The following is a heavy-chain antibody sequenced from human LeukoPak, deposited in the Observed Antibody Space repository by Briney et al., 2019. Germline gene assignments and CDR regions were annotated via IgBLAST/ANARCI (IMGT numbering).Heavy chain of an antibody. CDR3: ARGTTYYDFWSGYYRNYYYYMDV. D-gene: IGHD3-3*01. J-gene: IGHJ6*03. V-gene: IGHV1-18*01. Sequence: GASVKVSCKASGYTFTSYGISWVRQAPGQGLEWMGWISAYNGNTNYAQKLQGRVTVTTDTSTSTAYMELRSLRSDDTAVYYCARGTTYYDFWSGYYRNYYYYMDVWGKGTTVTVSS. CDR2: ISAYNGNT. CDR1: GYTFTSYG.